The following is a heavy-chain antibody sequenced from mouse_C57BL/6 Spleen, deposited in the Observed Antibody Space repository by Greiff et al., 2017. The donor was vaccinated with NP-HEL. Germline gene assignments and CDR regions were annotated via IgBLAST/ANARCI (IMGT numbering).Heavy chain of an antibody. D-gene: IGHD2-3*01. CDR1: GFTFSSYA. CDR3: TRDDGNYRFAY. Sequence: EVKLVESGEGLVKPGGSLKLSCAASGFTFSSYAMSWVRQTPEKRLEWVAYISSGGDYIYYADTVKGRFTISRDNARNTLYLQMSSLKSEDTAMYYCTRDDGNYRFAYWGQGTLVTVSA. V-gene: IGHV5-9-1*02. J-gene: IGHJ3*01. CDR2: ISSGGDYI.